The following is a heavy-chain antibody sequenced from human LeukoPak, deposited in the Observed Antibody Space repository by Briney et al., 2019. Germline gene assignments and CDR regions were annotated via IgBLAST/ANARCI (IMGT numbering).Heavy chain of an antibody. J-gene: IGHJ5*02. D-gene: IGHD2-2*02. Sequence: ASVKVSCKASGYTFTSYGISWVRQAPRQGLEWMGWISAYNGNTNYAQELQGRVTMTTDTSTSTAYMELRSLRSDDTAVYYCARDPKVVVPAAIAWFDPWGQGTLVTVSS. CDR2: ISAYNGNT. V-gene: IGHV1-18*01. CDR1: GYTFTSYG. CDR3: ARDPKVVVPAAIAWFDP.